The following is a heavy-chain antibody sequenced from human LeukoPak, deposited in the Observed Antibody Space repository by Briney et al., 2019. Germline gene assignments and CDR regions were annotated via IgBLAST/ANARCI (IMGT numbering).Heavy chain of an antibody. V-gene: IGHV1-18*01. CDR1: GYTFTTYG. CDR2: ISAYNGNT. D-gene: IGHD3-16*01. CDR3: ARQLRLGESYYFDY. J-gene: IGHJ4*02. Sequence: ASVKVSCKASGYTFTTYGINWVRQAPGQGLEWRGWISAYNGNTNYAQKLQGRVTMTTDTSTSTAYMELRSLRSDDTAVYYCARQLRLGESYYFDYWGQGTLVTVSS.